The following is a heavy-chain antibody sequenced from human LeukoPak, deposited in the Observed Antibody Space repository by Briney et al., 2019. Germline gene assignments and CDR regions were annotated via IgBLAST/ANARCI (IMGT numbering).Heavy chain of an antibody. CDR3: ARDQGLTGYSSGWYDNWFDP. D-gene: IGHD6-19*01. CDR2: FYDSGNT. CDR1: GGSISSSSYY. J-gene: IGHJ5*02. Sequence: NPSETLSLTCTVSGGSISSSSYYWGWIRQPPGKGLEWIGSFYDSGNTYYNPSLKSRVTISVDRSKNHFSLKLSSVTAADTAVYYCARDQGLTGYSSGWYDNWFDPWGQGTLVTVSS. V-gene: IGHV4-39*07.